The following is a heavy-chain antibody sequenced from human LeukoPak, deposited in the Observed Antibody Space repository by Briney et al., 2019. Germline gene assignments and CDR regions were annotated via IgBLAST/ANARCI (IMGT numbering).Heavy chain of an antibody. V-gene: IGHV4-34*01. J-gene: IGHJ6*03. Sequence: SETLSLTCAVYGGSFSGYYWSWIRQPPGKGLEWIGEINHSGSTNYNPSLKNRVTISVDTSKNQFSLKLSSVTAADTAVYYCARSTGGYYNYYYYYMDVWGKGTTVTVSS. CDR3: ARSTGGYYNYYYYYMDV. CDR2: INHSGST. CDR1: GGSFSGYY. D-gene: IGHD3-22*01.